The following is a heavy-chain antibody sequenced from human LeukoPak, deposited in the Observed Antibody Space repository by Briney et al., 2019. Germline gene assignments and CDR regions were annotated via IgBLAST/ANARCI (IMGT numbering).Heavy chain of an antibody. CDR1: GGSISSGGYY. J-gene: IGHJ4*02. D-gene: IGHD2-2*01. Sequence: SETLPLTCTVSGGSISSGGYYWSWIRQHPGKGLEWIGYIYYSGSTYYNPSLKSRVTISVDTSKNQFSLKLSSVTATDTAVYYCARVVPAALLDYWGQGTLVTVSS. CDR3: ARVVPAALLDY. CDR2: IYYSGST. V-gene: IGHV4-31*03.